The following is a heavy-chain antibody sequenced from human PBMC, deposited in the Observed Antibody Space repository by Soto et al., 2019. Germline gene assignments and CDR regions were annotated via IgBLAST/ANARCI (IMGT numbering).Heavy chain of an antibody. CDR3: AHRLGGDYADY. CDR1: GFSLSTSGVG. V-gene: IGHV2-5*02. CDR2: IYWDDDK. Sequence: QITLKESGPTLVKPTQTLTLTCTFSGFSLSTSGVGVGWIRQPPGKALEWLALIYWDDDKRYSPSLKSRLTITRDTAKNQVVLTMTNMDPVDTSTYYCAHRLGGDYADYWGQGTLVTVSS. J-gene: IGHJ4*02.